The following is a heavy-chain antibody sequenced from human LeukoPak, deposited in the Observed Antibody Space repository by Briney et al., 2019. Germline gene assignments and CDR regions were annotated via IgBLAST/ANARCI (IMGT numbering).Heavy chain of an antibody. D-gene: IGHD3-3*01. CDR3: AKGAFYDHSHFDH. V-gene: IGHV3-23*01. Sequence: GGSLRLSCAASGFTFRSYAMGWVRQAPGKGLEWVSGISGSVGSTYYAGSVKGRFTISRDNLKNTLFLQMNGLRADDTAVYYCAKGAFYDHSHFDHWGQGTLVTVSS. CDR1: GFTFRSYA. CDR2: ISGSVGST. J-gene: IGHJ4*02.